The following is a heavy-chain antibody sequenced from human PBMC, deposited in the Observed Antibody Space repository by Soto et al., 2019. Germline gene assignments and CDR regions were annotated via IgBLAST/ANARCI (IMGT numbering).Heavy chain of an antibody. J-gene: IGHJ6*02. V-gene: IGHV3-33*01. D-gene: IGHD6-25*01. CDR1: GFTFSSYG. CDR3: ARDNGSYYYYGMDV. Sequence: PGGSLRLCCAASGFTFSSYGMHWVHQAPGKGLEWVAVIWYDGSNKYYADSVKGRFTISRDNSKNTLYLQMNSLRAEDTAVYYCARDNGSYYYYGMDVWGQGTTVTVSS. CDR2: IWYDGSNK.